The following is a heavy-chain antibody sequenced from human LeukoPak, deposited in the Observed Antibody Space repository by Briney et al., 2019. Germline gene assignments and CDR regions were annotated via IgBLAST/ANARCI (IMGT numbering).Heavy chain of an antibody. CDR1: GFTFDDYG. J-gene: IGHJ4*02. Sequence: GRSLRLSCAASGFTFDDYGMSCVRHAPGKGLEWVSGINWNGGSTGYADSVKGRFTISRDNAKNSLYLQRNSLRAEDTALYYCARIRNIAAAGLIDYWGQGTLVTVSS. CDR2: INWNGGST. V-gene: IGHV3-20*04. D-gene: IGHD6-13*01. CDR3: ARIRNIAAAGLIDY.